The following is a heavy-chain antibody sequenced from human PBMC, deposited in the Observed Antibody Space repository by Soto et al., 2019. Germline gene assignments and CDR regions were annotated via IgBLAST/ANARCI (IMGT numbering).Heavy chain of an antibody. CDR3: ARGPSGDKVDY. D-gene: IGHD1-26*01. CDR2: IYYSGST. J-gene: IGHJ4*02. Sequence: SETLSLTCTVSGGSISSGGYYWSWIRQHPGKGLEWIGYIYYSGSTYYNPSLKSRLTISVDTSKNQFSLKLSSVTAADTAVYYCARGPSGDKVDYWGQGTLVTVSS. V-gene: IGHV4-30-4*08. CDR1: GGSISSGGYY.